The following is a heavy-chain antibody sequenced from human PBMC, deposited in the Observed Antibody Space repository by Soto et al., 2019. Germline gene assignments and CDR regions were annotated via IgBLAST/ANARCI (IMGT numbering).Heavy chain of an antibody. V-gene: IGHV4-34*01. CDR3: ARSRFLYYYVWGSYRYFHFDY. CDR2: INHSGST. D-gene: IGHD3-16*02. Sequence: QVQLQQWGAGLLKPSETLSLTCAVYGGSFSGYYWSWIRQPPGKGLEWIGEINHSGSTNYNPSLKRRVTISVDTSKNQFFLKLSSVTAAGTAVYYCARSRFLYYYVWGSYRYFHFDYWGQGTLVTVSS. CDR1: GGSFSGYY. J-gene: IGHJ4*02.